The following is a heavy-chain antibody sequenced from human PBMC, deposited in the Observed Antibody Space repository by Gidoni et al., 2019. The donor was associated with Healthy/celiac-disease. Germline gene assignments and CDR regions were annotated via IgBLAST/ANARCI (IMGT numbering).Heavy chain of an antibody. CDR3: ARDPSGVSGLSFAFDI. V-gene: IGHV4-31*03. Sequence: QVQLQESGPGQVKPSQTLSLTCTVSGGSISRGGYYWSWIRQHPGKGREWIGYIYYSGSTYYNPSLKRRVTISVDTSMNQFSLNLSSVTAADTAVYYCARDPSGVSGLSFAFDIWGQGTMVTVSS. D-gene: IGHD3-22*01. CDR1: GGSISRGGYY. J-gene: IGHJ3*02. CDR2: IYYSGST.